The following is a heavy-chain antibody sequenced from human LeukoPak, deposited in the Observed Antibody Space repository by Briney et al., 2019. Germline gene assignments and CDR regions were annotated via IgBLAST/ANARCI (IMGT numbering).Heavy chain of an antibody. J-gene: IGHJ4*02. D-gene: IGHD3-16*01. V-gene: IGHV3-7*01. Sequence: GGSLRLSCAASGFTFSSYWMSWVRQAPGKGLEWVANVKQDGQEKYYVDSVKGRFTISRDNAKNSLYLQMNSLRDEDTAVYYCARDFIRLSFDYWGQGILVTVSS. CDR3: ARDFIRLSFDY. CDR1: GFTFSSYW. CDR2: VKQDGQEK.